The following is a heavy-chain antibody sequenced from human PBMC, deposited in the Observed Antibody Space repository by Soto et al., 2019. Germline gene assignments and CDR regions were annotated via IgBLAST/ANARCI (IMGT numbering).Heavy chain of an antibody. D-gene: IGHD2-8*02. Sequence: GGSLRVSCAASGFTFSSYEMNWVRQAPGKGLEWVSDITSTGSTRYYADSVKGRFTISRDNAKNSLYLQMNSLRAEDTAVYYCARGYCTSSACHWNFDYWGQGTLVTVSS. CDR1: GFTFSSYE. J-gene: IGHJ4*02. CDR3: ARGYCTSSACHWNFDY. V-gene: IGHV3-48*03. CDR2: ITSTGSTR.